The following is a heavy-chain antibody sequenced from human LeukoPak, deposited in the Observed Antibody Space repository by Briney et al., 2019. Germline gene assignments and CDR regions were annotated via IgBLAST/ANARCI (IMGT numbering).Heavy chain of an antibody. CDR2: IYSGGNT. J-gene: IGHJ4*02. V-gene: IGHV3-66*01. D-gene: IGHD4-17*01. CDR3: ARDRRDYGDNSYYFES. Sequence: PGGSLRLSCAASGFTVSSNYMSWVRQAPGKGLEWVSVIYSGGNTHYADSVKGRFTISRDNSKNTLYLQMNSLRAEDTAVYYCARDRRDYGDNSYYFESWGQGTLVTVSS. CDR1: GFTVSSNY.